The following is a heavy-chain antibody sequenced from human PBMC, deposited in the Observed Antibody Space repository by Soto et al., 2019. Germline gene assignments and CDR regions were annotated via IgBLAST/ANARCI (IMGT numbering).Heavy chain of an antibody. D-gene: IGHD6-13*01. J-gene: IGHJ4*02. CDR2: ISSSSSYI. Sequence: GSLRLSCAASGFTFSSYSMNWVRQAPGKGLEWVSSISSSSSYIYYADSVKGRFTISRDNAKNSLYLQMNSLRAEDTAVYYCARGLIAAAGTLSFDYWGQGTLVTVS. CDR3: ARGLIAAAGTLSFDY. CDR1: GFTFSSYS. V-gene: IGHV3-21*01.